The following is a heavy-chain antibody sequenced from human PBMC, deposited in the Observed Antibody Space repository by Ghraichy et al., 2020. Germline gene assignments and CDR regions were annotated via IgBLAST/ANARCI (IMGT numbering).Heavy chain of an antibody. CDR3: ARGITVAGTVYYDY. CDR2: IDWDDYK. J-gene: IGHJ4*02. Sequence: SGPTLVKPTQTLTLTCTFSGFSISTSGMSVIWIRQPPGKALEWLARIDWDDYKIYSTSLKTRLTISKDTSKNQVVLTMTNMDPVDTGTYYCARGITVAGTVYYDYWGQGTLVTVSS. D-gene: IGHD6-19*01. V-gene: IGHV2-70*04. CDR1: GFSISTSGMS.